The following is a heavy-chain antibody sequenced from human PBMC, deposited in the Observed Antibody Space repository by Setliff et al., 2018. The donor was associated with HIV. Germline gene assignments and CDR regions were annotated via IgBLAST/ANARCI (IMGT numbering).Heavy chain of an antibody. V-gene: IGHV1-69*08. Sequence: SVKVSCKTSGGSFDMHTISWVRQAPGQGLEFVVRIIPIIDTTNYAQKFQGRVTITADKSANTTYMELRSLRSEDTAIYYCATMSRSSRNWAIFDYWGQGVLVTSPQ. J-gene: IGHJ4*02. CDR3: ATMSRSSRNWAIFDY. D-gene: IGHD6-13*01. CDR1: GGSFDMHT. CDR2: IIPIIDTT.